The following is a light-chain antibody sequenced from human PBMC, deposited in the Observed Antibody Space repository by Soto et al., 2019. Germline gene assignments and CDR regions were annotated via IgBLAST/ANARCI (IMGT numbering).Light chain of an antibody. V-gene: IGKV1-5*03. J-gene: IGKJ4*01. Sequence: DIPMTQSPSTLSASVGDRVTITCRASQSITSWLAWYQQKPGKAPNLLIYKASSLEGGVPSRFSGSGSGTEFTLTISSLQPDDFANYYCQQYKSFALTFGGGTKVEIK. CDR1: QSITSW. CDR3: QQYKSFALT. CDR2: KAS.